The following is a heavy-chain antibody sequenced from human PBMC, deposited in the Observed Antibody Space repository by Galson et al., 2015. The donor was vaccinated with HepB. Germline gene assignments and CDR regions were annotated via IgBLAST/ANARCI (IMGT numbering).Heavy chain of an antibody. CDR1: GFTFNNYA. CDR2: ISGNGGST. Sequence: SLRLSCAASGFTFNNYAMSWVRQAPGKGLEWVSAISGNGGSTDYADSVEGRFTISRDNSKNTLYLQMNSLSAEDTAVYYCAKDAAMDSIELYYFDYWGQGTLVTVSS. CDR3: AKDAAMDSIELYYFDY. V-gene: IGHV3-23*01. J-gene: IGHJ4*02. D-gene: IGHD2-2*01.